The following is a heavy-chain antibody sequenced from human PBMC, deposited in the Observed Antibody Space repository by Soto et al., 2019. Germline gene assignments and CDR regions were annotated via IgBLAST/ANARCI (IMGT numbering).Heavy chain of an antibody. CDR3: ARDGDRGAAAVY. J-gene: IGHJ4*02. CDR1: GYTFNSYG. V-gene: IGHV1-18*01. D-gene: IGHD6-13*01. Sequence: QVQLVQSGAEVKKPGASVKVSCKASGYTFNSYGISWVRQAPGQGLEWMGWISAYNGKTNYAQKVQGRVTMTTDTSTRTAYLELRRLRSDDTAVYYCARDGDRGAAAVYWGQGTLVTVSS. CDR2: ISAYNGKT.